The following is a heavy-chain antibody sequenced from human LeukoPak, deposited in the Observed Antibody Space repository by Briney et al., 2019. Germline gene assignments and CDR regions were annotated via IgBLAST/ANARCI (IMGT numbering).Heavy chain of an antibody. V-gene: IGHV4-59*01. Sequence: SETLSLTCTVSGDSISNYYWNWIRQPPGKGLEWIGYIYHSGSTNYNPSLQSRVTISVDTSKNQFSLNLNSVTAADTAVYYCARGGAARLHFQNWGQGTLVTVSS. CDR2: IYHSGST. J-gene: IGHJ1*01. CDR1: GDSISNYY. CDR3: ARGGAARLHFQN. D-gene: IGHD6-6*01.